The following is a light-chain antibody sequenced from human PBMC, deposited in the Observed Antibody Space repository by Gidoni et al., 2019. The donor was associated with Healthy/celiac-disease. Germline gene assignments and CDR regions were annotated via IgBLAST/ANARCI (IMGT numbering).Light chain of an antibody. CDR3: QQRSNWLALT. V-gene: IGKV3-11*01. CDR1: QSVSSY. J-gene: IGKJ4*01. CDR2: DAS. Sequence: EIVLTQSPGTLSLSPGERATLSCRASQSVSSYLAWCQQKPGQAPRLLIYDASNRATGIPARFSGSGSGTDFTLTISSLEPEDFAVYYCQQRSNWLALTFGGGTKVEIK.